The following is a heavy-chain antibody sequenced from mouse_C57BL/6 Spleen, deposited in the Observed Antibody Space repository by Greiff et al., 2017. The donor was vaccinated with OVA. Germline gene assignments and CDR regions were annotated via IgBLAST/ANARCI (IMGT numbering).Heavy chain of an antibody. Sequence: DVQLVESGGGLVKPGGSLKLSCAASGFTFSSYAMSWVRQTPEKRLEWVATISDGGSYTYYPDNVKGRFTISRDNAKNNLYLQMSHLKSEDTAMYYCARDYGDWYFDVWGTGTTVTVSS. CDR3: ARDYGDWYFDV. CDR2: ISDGGSYT. J-gene: IGHJ1*03. D-gene: IGHD1-1*02. CDR1: GFTFSSYA. V-gene: IGHV5-4*01.